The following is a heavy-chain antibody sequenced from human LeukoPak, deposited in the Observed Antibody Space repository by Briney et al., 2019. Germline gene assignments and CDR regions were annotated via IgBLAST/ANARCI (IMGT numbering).Heavy chain of an antibody. CDR2: IDWDDDK. D-gene: IGHD5-18*01. Sequence: SGPTLLHPTPTLTLTCTFSGFSLRINGMCVNWIRQPPGKALEWLARIDWDDDKFYSTSLKTRLTISKDTSKNQVVLTMTNMDPVDTATYYCARCSGYSPAFGLDSWGQGTLVTVSS. CDR1: GFSLRINGMC. V-gene: IGHV2-70*17. CDR3: ARCSGYSPAFGLDS. J-gene: IGHJ4*02.